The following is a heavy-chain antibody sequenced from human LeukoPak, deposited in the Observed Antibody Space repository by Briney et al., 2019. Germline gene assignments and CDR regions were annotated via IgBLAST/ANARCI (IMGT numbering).Heavy chain of an antibody. V-gene: IGHV1-2*02. J-gene: IGHJ4*02. CDR3: ARLANAYCSSTSCYSPFDY. D-gene: IGHD2-2*01. CDR1: GYTFTGYY. Sequence: GASVKVSCKASGYTFTGYYMHWVRQAPGQGLEWMGWINPNSGGTNYAQKFQGRVTMTRDTSISTAYMELSRLRSDDTAVYYCARLANAYCSSTSCYSPFDYWGQGTLVTVSS. CDR2: INPNSGGT.